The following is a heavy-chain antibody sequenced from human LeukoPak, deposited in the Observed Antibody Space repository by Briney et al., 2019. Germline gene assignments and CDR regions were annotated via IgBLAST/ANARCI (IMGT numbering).Heavy chain of an antibody. CDR3: ARVRIMNHDQAFDI. Sequence: GGSLRLSCAASGFTFSNYVMRWVRQAPAKALEWVASIRHDESIIHYTDSVKGRFTISRDTSKNTLYLQMNSLRGDDTAVYYCARVRIMNHDQAFDIWGQGTMVTVSS. J-gene: IGHJ3*02. D-gene: IGHD1-14*01. CDR1: GFTFSNYV. V-gene: IGHV3-30*02. CDR2: IRHDESII.